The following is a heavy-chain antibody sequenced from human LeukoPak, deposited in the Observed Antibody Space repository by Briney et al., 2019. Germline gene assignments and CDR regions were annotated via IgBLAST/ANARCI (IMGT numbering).Heavy chain of an antibody. D-gene: IGHD3-10*01. J-gene: IGHJ4*02. CDR3: ARMVRLDY. CDR2: IKQDGSEK. Sequence: GGSLRLSCAASGFTLSNSWMSWVRQAPGKGLEWVANIKQDGSEKYYVDSVKGRFSISRDNAKNSLYLQMNSLRAEDTAVYYCARMVRLDYWGQGTLVTVPS. CDR1: GFTLSNSW. V-gene: IGHV3-7*02.